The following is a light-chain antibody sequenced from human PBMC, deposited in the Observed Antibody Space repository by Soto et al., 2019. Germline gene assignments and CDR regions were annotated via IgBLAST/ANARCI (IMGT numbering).Light chain of an antibody. J-gene: IGKJ5*01. CDR1: QSVSNS. V-gene: IGKV3-11*01. CDR3: HQRYNWPRVT. Sequence: ELKSSPATLSLSPRERVTLSCRASQSVSNSLAWYQQKPGQPPRLLIYDVSNRATGIPARFSGSGSGTDFTLTITSLEPEDFAVYFCHQRYNWPRVTFGQGTRLAIK. CDR2: DVS.